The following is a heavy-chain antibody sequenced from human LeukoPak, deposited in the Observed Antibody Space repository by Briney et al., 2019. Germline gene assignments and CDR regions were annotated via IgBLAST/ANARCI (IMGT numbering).Heavy chain of an antibody. CDR2: INSGGST. CDR3: AREPITMIVVIIPNDAFDI. CDR1: GFTLSGYW. Sequence: GGSLRLSCAASGFTLSGYWMHWVCQAPGKGLVWVSRINSGGSTSYADSVKGRFTISSDNAKNTLYLQMNSLRAEDTAVYYCAREPITMIVVIIPNDAFDIWGQGAMVTVSS. D-gene: IGHD3-22*01. V-gene: IGHV3-74*01. J-gene: IGHJ3*02.